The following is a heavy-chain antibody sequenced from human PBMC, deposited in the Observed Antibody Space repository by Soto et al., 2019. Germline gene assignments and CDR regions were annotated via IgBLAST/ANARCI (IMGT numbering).Heavy chain of an antibody. CDR1: GGSFSGYY. CDR3: ARGRGDGYNQNWYFDL. V-gene: IGHV4-34*01. J-gene: IGHJ2*01. Sequence: KPSETLSLTCAVYGGSFSGYYWSWIRQPPGKGLEWIGEINNGGSSNYNPSLKSRGSMSVGTSNNQFSLKLTSVTAADTAVYYCARGRGDGYNQNWYFDLWGRGTMVTVS. D-gene: IGHD3-10*01. CDR2: INNGGSS.